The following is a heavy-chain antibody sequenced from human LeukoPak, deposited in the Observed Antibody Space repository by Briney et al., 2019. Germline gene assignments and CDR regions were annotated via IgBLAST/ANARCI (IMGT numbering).Heavy chain of an antibody. CDR2: IYNSGST. Sequence: PSETLSLTCSVSGDSISIYYWSWLRQPPGKGLEWIGYIYNSGSTNYNPSLKSRVTISVDTSKTQFSLKLTSVTAADTAVYYCARDRELGYWGQGTLVTVSS. D-gene: IGHD3-10*01. J-gene: IGHJ4*02. CDR3: ARDRELGY. CDR1: GDSISIYY. V-gene: IGHV4-59*01.